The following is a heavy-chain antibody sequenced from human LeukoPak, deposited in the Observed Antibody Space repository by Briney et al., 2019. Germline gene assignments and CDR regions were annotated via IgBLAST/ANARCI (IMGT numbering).Heavy chain of an antibody. CDR3: AKDHGTREQWLVPVFDY. CDR1: GFPFSTYA. V-gene: IGHV3-23*01. Sequence: GGSLRLXCAASGFPFSTYAMSWVRQPPAKGLEWVSFISGSGGSTYYADSVKGRFTISRDNSKNTLYLQMNSLRAEDTAVYYCAKDHGTREQWLVPVFDYWGQGTLVTVSS. D-gene: IGHD6-19*01. CDR2: ISGSGGST. J-gene: IGHJ4*02.